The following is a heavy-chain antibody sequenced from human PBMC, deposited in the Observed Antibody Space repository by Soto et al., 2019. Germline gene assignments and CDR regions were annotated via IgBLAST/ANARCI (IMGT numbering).Heavy chain of an antibody. CDR2: IFSNDEK. V-gene: IGHV2-26*01. Sequence: QVTLKESGPVLVKPTEPLTLTCTVSGFSLSNARMGVSWIRQPPGKALEWLAHIFSNDEKSYSTSLKSRLTISKDTSKSQVVLTMTNMDPVDTATYYCARIRRESGYSYGPDPAPYYFDYWGQGTLVTVSS. CDR3: ARIRRESGYSYGPDPAPYYFDY. CDR1: GFSLSNARMG. J-gene: IGHJ4*02. D-gene: IGHD5-18*01.